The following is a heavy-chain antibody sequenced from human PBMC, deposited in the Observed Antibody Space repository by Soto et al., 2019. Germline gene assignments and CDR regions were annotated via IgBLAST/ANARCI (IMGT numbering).Heavy chain of an antibody. CDR3: ASVAIAVAASVDY. Sequence: SETLSLTCAVYGGSFSGYYWSWIRQPPGKGLEWIGEINHSGSTNYNPSLKSRVTISVDTSKNQFSLKLSSVTAADTAVYYCASVAIAVAASVDYWGQATLVTVSS. J-gene: IGHJ4*02. CDR1: GGSFSGYY. CDR2: INHSGST. D-gene: IGHD6-19*01. V-gene: IGHV4-34*01.